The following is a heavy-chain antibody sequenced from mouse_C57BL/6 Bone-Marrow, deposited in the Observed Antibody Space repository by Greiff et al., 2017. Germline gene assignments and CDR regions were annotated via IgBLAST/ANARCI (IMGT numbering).Heavy chain of an antibody. Sequence: VQLQQSGPELVKPGASVKISCKASGYSFTGYYMNWVKQSPEKSLEWIGEINPSTGGTTYNQKFKAKATLTVDKSSSTAYMQLKSLTSEDSAVYYCARQYYGRAWFAYWGQGTLVTVSA. V-gene: IGHV1-42*01. CDR3: ARQYYGRAWFAY. CDR2: INPSTGGT. CDR1: GYSFTGYY. D-gene: IGHD1-1*01. J-gene: IGHJ3*01.